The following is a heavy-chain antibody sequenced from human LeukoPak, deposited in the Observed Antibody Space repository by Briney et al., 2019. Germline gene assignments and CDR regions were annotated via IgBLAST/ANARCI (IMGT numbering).Heavy chain of an antibody. CDR2: INPSGGSP. V-gene: IGHV1-46*01. J-gene: IGHJ4*02. CDR1: GCRFTSYY. Sequence: ASVTVSCKASGCRFTSYYMHWVRQAPGQGLEWMGIINPSGGSPSYAQKFQGRVTMTSDTSTSTVYMKLSSLRSEDTAVYYCARAGDYFDYWGQGTLVTVSS. CDR3: ARAGDYFDY.